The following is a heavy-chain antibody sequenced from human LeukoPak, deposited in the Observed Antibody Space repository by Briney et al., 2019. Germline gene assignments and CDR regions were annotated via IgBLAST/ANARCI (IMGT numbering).Heavy chain of an antibody. Sequence: SETLSLTCTVSGGSISSSSYYWGWIRQPPGKGLEWIGSIYYTGSTYYNPSLKSRVTISVDKSKTQFSLKLSSVTAADTAVYYCARGRNYYYGSGSYRIAGFDYWGQGTLVTVSS. CDR3: ARGRNYYYGSGSYRIAGFDY. J-gene: IGHJ4*02. CDR2: IYYTGST. V-gene: IGHV4-39*07. D-gene: IGHD3-10*01. CDR1: GGSISSSSYY.